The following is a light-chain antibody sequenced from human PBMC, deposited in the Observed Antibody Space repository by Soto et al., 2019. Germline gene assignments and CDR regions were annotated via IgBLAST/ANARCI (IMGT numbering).Light chain of an antibody. Sequence: DFQITQSPSSLSASVGDRVTITCRAGQSISNYLNWYQQKPGKAPTLLIYSASSLQSGVSSRFSGSGSGTDFTLTISSLQPEDFATYYCQKSYSTLITFGQGTRLEIK. CDR3: QKSYSTLIT. CDR1: QSISNY. J-gene: IGKJ5*01. CDR2: SAS. V-gene: IGKV1-39*01.